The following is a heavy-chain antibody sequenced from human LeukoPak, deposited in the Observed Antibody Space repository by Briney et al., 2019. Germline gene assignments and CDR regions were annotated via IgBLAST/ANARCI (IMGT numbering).Heavy chain of an antibody. Sequence: GGSLRLSCAASGFTFSSYWMSWVRQAPGKGLEWVANIKQDGSEKYYVDSVKGRFTISRDNAKNSLYLQMNSPRAEDTAVYYCARDSMTTVSYYYYYMDVWGKGTTVTVSS. V-gene: IGHV3-7*01. CDR1: GFTFSSYW. D-gene: IGHD4-11*01. CDR2: IKQDGSEK. CDR3: ARDSMTTVSYYYYYMDV. J-gene: IGHJ6*03.